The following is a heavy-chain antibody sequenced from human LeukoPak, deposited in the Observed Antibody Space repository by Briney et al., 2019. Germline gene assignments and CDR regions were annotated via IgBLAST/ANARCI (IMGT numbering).Heavy chain of an antibody. CDR2: ISGSGGST. CDR3: ANLWYGDQQEEY. Sequence: GGSLRLSCAASGFTFSSYAMSWVRQAPGKGLEWGSAISGSGGSTYYADSVKGRFTISRDNSKNTLYLQMNSLRAEDTAVYYCANLWYGDQQEEYWGQGTLVTVSS. D-gene: IGHD3-10*01. V-gene: IGHV3-23*01. CDR1: GFTFSSYA. J-gene: IGHJ4*02.